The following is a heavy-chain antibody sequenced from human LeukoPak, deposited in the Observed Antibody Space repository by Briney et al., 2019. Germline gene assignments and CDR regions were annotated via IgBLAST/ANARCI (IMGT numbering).Heavy chain of an antibody. D-gene: IGHD2-2*01. CDR2: ISSSSSTI. Sequence: AGGSLRLSCAASGFTFSSYSMNWVRQTPGKGLEWVSYISSSSSTIYYADSVKGRFTISRDNAKNSLYLQMSSLRDEDTAVYYCAGPIVEVPAALTADDYWGQGTLVTVSS. V-gene: IGHV3-48*02. CDR3: AGPIVEVPAALTADDY. J-gene: IGHJ4*02. CDR1: GFTFSSYS.